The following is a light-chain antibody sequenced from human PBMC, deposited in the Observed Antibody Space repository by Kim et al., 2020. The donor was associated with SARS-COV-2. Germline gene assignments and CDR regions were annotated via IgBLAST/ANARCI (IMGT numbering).Light chain of an antibody. CDR2: GNN. CDR1: SSNVGGEFD. Sequence: QSVLTQPPSVSGAPGQTVTISCTGTSSNVGGEFDVYWHQQLPGTAPRLLIYGNNNRPSGVPDRFSASKSGTSASLAITGLQPEDEADYYCQSHDTSLSGYVFGGGTKVTVL. CDR3: QSHDTSLSGYV. J-gene: IGLJ1*01. V-gene: IGLV1-40*01.